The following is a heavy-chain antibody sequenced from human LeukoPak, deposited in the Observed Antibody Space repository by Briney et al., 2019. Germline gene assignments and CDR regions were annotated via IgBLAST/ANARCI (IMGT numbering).Heavy chain of an antibody. D-gene: IGHD6-13*01. Sequence: GGSLRLSCAASGFTFFNYGMHWVRQAPGKGLDWVAFIWNDGSYKYYADPVKGRFTIARDNPKNTLYLQMNSLRAEDTAIYYCAKVVQYTASTGTGLDYWGQGTLVTASS. V-gene: IGHV3-30*02. J-gene: IGHJ4*02. CDR2: IWNDGSYK. CDR3: AKVVQYTASTGTGLDY. CDR1: GFTFFNYG.